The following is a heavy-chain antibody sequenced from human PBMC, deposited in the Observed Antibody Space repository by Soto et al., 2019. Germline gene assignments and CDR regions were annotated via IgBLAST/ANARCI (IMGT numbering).Heavy chain of an antibody. CDR2: IIPILGIA. D-gene: IGHD2-15*01. Sequence: SVKVSCKASGGTFSSYTISWVRQAPGQGLEWMGRIIPILGIANYAQKFQGRVTITADRSTSTAYMELSSLRSEDTAVYYCAREGEDIVVVVAAKPGAFDIWGQGTMVTVSS. J-gene: IGHJ3*02. CDR3: AREGEDIVVVVAAKPGAFDI. V-gene: IGHV1-69*04. CDR1: GGTFSSYT.